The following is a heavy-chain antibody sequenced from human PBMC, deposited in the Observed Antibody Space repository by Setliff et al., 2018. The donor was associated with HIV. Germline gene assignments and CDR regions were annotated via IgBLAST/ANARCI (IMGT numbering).Heavy chain of an antibody. CDR2: TNAGSGNT. J-gene: IGHJ4*02. CDR1: GYTFNNYG. CDR3: AKDYLPYYYDTPPYYPFDY. Sequence: ASVKVSCKASGYTFNNYGISWVRQAPGQRLEWMGWTNAGSGNTKYSQRFQGRVTLTWDTSASTAYMEVSSLTSEDTAVYYCAKDYLPYYYDTPPYYPFDYWGQGTVVTVSS. V-gene: IGHV1-3*01. D-gene: IGHD3-22*01.